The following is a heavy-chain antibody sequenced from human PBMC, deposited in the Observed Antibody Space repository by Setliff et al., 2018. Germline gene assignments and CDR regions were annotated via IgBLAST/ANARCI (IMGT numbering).Heavy chain of an antibody. CDR3: ANLQPGYCGGGTCPLIDY. CDR2: ISYRGNT. J-gene: IGHJ4*02. Sequence: SETLSLTCIVSGGSIGSGDFHWYWGWVRQSPGEGLEWIGSISYRGNTFYNPSLTSRVTIPLDTSKNQFSLKLSSVTAADTAVYYCANLQPGYCGGGTCPLIDYWGQGTLVTVPS. D-gene: IGHD2-15*01. V-gene: IGHV4-39*07. CDR1: GGSIGSGDFHWY.